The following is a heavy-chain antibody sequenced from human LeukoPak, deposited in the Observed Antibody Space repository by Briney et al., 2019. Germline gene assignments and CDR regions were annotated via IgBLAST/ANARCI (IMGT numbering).Heavy chain of an antibody. J-gene: IGHJ4*02. CDR1: GGSISSSSYY. CDR2: IYYSGST. V-gene: IGHV4-39*07. Sequence: SETLSLTCTVSGGSISSSSYYWGWIRQPPGKGLEWIGSIYYSGSTNYNPSLKSRVTISVDTSKNQFSLKLSSVTAADTAVYYCARDVPGYSSGSYFDYWGQGTLVTVSS. D-gene: IGHD6-19*01. CDR3: ARDVPGYSSGSYFDY.